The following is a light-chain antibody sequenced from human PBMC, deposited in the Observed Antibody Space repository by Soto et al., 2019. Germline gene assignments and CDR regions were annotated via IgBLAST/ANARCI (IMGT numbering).Light chain of an antibody. CDR2: DAT. J-gene: IGKJ2*01. CDR3: QQFNTYPV. Sequence: ALQLTQSPSSLSAFVGDRVTITCRASQGIRSALVWYQQKPGKAPNLLIYDATRLESGVPSRFSGSGSGTEFTLTISSLQPEDFATYYCQQFNTYPVFGQGTKLEIK. CDR1: QGIRSA. V-gene: IGKV1-13*02.